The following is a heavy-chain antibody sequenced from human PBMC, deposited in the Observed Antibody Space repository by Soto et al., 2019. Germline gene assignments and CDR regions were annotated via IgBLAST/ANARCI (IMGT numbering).Heavy chain of an antibody. J-gene: IGHJ5*02. V-gene: IGHV1-2*02. CDR1: GYTFTGYY. D-gene: IGHD1-1*01. CDR3: ARSVSFTTPSPDL. Sequence: QVQLVQSGAEVKKPGASVKVSCKASGYTFTGYYIHWVRQAPGQGLEWVGWINPDSGDTNYAQKFQGRVTVTRDTPISTAYMEMNGLRSDDTAVYYCARSVSFTTPSPDLWGQGTLVTVSS. CDR2: INPDSGDT.